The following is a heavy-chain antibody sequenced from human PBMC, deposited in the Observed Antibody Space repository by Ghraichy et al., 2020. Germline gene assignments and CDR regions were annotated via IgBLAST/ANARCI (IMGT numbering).Heavy chain of an antibody. CDR1: GFIVSNGRAT. D-gene: IGHD3-3*01. J-gene: IGHJ4*02. V-gene: IGHV6-1*01. Sequence: SQTLSLTCGISGFIVSNGRATWNWHRPSQSRGLVSLGRTYYRAEWYTDYAVSVKGSIVVDPDTSKYQFSLRLDSVTPDDSAVYYCARDVRFAGFDFWGQGTLVIVS. CDR3: ARDVRFAGFDF. CDR2: TYYRAEWYT.